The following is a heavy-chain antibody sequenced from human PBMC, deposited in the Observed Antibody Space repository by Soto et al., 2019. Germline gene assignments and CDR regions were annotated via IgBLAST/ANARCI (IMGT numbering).Heavy chain of an antibody. CDR2: IYYSGTT. CDR1: GYSISSSNW. J-gene: IGHJ4*02. V-gene: IGHV4-28*01. CDR3: ARREIQGPIDS. Sequence: QVQLQESGPGLVKPSDTLSLTCAVSGYSISSSNWWGWIRQPPGKGLEGIGYIYYSGTTYYNPSLNSRVTMSVDTSRNQCSLTLTSVTAVDAAVYYCARREIQGPIDSWGQGTLVTVSS. D-gene: IGHD1-26*01.